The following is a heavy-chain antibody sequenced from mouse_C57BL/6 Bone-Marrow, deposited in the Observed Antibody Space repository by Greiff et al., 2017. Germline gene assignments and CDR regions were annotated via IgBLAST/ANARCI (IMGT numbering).Heavy chain of an antibody. Sequence: EVQGVESGPSLVKPSQTLSLSCSVTGDSITSGYWNWIRKFPGNKLEYMGYISSSVSTYTNPSPKSRISITRDTSKNQYYLQLNSGTTEDTSTYYSAREVYGKTCAYWGQGTLVTVSA. CDR1: GDSITSGY. J-gene: IGHJ3*01. V-gene: IGHV3-8*02. D-gene: IGHD2-1*01. CDR3: AREVYGKTCAY. CDR2: ISSSVST.